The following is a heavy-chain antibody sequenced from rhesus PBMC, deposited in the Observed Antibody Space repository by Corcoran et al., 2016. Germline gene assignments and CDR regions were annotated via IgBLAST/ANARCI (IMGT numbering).Heavy chain of an antibody. CDR1: GGSISSSY. CDR3: ARDVTGSSPDY. CDR2: IYGSGSST. D-gene: IGHD4-29*01. J-gene: IGHJ4*01. Sequence: QLQLQESGPGLVKPSETLSVTCAVSGGSISSSYWSWIRPAPGKGLEWIGYIYGSGSSTNYNPSLKSRVTLSVDTSKNQLSLKLSSVTTADTAVYYCARDVTGSSPDYWGQGVLVTVSS. V-gene: IGHV4-169*02.